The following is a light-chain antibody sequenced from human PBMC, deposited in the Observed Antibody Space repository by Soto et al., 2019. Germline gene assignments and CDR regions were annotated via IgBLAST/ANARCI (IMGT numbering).Light chain of an antibody. J-gene: IGLJ1*01. CDR1: SGNIASNY. V-gene: IGLV6-57*03. CDR3: QSYATTSKV. Sequence: NFMLTQPHSVSESPGKTVTISCTRNSGNIASNYVQWYQQRPGSAPTTVIYEDNQRPSGVPDRFSGSIDSSSNSASLTISGLKTEDEADYYCQSYATTSKVFGTGTKLTVL. CDR2: EDN.